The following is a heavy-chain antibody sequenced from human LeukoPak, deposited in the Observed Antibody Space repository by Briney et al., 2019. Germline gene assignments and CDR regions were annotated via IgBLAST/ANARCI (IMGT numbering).Heavy chain of an antibody. J-gene: IGHJ4*02. D-gene: IGHD1-26*01. CDR3: ARGVGATHFDC. Sequence: GGSLRLSCEASGFAFSSYSMNWVRQAPGRGPEWVSLISTTSTSIYYADSVKGRFTVSRVNAKNSLYLQMNSLRAEDTAVYYCARGVGATHFDCWGQGTLVTVST. CDR2: ISTTSTSI. V-gene: IGHV3-21*06. CDR1: GFAFSSYS.